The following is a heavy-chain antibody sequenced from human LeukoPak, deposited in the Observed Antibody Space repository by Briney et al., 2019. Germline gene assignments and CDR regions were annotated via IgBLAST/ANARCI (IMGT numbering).Heavy chain of an antibody. CDR2: ISAYNGNT. D-gene: IGHD1/OR15-1a*01. V-gene: IGHV1-18*01. CDR1: GYTFTSYG. Sequence: GASVKVSCKASGYTFTSYGISWVRQAPGQGLEWMGWISAYNGNTNYAQKLQGRVTMTRDTSISTAYMEVSSLRSDDTAVYYCANGPNNNQPHPYFDFWGQGTLVTVSS. CDR3: ANGPNNNQPHPYFDF. J-gene: IGHJ4*02.